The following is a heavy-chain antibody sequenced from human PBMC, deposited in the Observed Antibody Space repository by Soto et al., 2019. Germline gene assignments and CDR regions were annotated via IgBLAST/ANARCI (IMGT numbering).Heavy chain of an antibody. CDR2: INHSGST. CDR3: ARAEIVLVTATDAFDI. J-gene: IGHJ3*02. CDR1: GGSFSGYY. D-gene: IGHD2-21*02. V-gene: IGHV4-34*01. Sequence: PETLSLTCAVYGGSFSGYYWSWIRQPPGKGLEWIGEINHSGSTNYNPSLKSRVTISVDTSKNQFSLKMSSVTAADTAVYYCARAEIVLVTATDAFDIWGQGTMVTVSS.